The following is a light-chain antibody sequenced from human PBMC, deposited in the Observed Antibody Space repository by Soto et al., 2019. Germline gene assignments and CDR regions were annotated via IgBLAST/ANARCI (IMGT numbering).Light chain of an antibody. CDR1: SGDIVAYNF. V-gene: IGLV2-14*03. J-gene: IGLJ2*01. CDR3: TSWTTSTTMI. Sequence: QSALTQPASVSGSPGQSITISCTGTSGDIVAYNFVSWYQQHPGKAPKLMLYDVNIRPSGVSNRFSGSKSGNTASLTISGLQAEDEADYYCTSWTTSTTMIFGGGTKVTVL. CDR2: DVN.